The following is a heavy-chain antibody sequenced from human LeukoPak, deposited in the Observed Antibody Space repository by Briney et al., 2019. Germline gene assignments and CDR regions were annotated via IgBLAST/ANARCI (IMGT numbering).Heavy chain of an antibody. CDR1: GFTFDDYA. D-gene: IGHD1-26*01. V-gene: IGHV3-9*01. J-gene: IGHJ4*02. CDR2: ISWNSGSI. Sequence: PGGSLRLSCAASGFTFDDYAMHWVRQARGKGLEWVSAISWNSGSIGYADSVKGRFTISRDNAKNSLYLQMTSLRAEDTALYYCAKGGTYSTGPYYFDSWGQGTLVTVSS. CDR3: AKGGTYSTGPYYFDS.